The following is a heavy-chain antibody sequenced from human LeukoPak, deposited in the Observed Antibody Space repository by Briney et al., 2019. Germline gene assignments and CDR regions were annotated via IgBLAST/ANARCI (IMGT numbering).Heavy chain of an antibody. CDR2: IDPKDGET. D-gene: IGHD3-3*02. J-gene: IGHJ4*02. V-gene: IGHV1-24*01. Sequence: GASVKVSCKVSGYALTQLSMHWVRQAPGKGFEWMGGIDPKDGETIYAQIFQGRVTMTDDTSTDTAYMELSGLTSEDTALYYCAGDVLVSGGSYYHGYWGQGTLVTVS. CDR3: AGDVLVSGGSYYHGY. CDR1: GYALTQLS.